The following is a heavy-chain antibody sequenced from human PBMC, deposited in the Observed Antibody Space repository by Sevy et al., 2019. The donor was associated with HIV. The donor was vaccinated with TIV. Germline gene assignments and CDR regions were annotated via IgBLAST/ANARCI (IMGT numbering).Heavy chain of an antibody. CDR3: AKGNMMLTFGGIVVNYFDD. CDR1: GFTFDDYA. D-gene: IGHD3-16*02. V-gene: IGHV3-9*01. J-gene: IGHJ4*02. Sequence: GGSLRLSCAASGFTFDDYAMHWVRQAPGKGLEWVSGISWNRGSIDYAESVKGRFTISRDNAKNSLYLQMNILKDEDTALYYCAKGNMMLTFGGIVVNYFDDWGQGTLVTVSS. CDR2: ISWNRGSI.